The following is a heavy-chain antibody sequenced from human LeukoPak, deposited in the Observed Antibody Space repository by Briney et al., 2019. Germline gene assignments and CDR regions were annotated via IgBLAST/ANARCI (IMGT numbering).Heavy chain of an antibody. CDR3: ARDRYYYDSSGYYPLFDY. CDR2: ISAYNGNT. Sequence: GASVKVSCKASGYTFTSYGISWVRQAPGQGLEWMGWISAYNGNTNYAQKLQGRVTITTDTSTSTAYMELRSLRSDDTAVYYCARDRYYYDSSGYYPLFDYWGQGTLVTVSS. V-gene: IGHV1-18*01. D-gene: IGHD3-22*01. J-gene: IGHJ4*02. CDR1: GYTFTSYG.